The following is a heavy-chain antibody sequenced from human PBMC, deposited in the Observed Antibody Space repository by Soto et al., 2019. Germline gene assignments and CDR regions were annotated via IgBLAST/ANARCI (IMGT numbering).Heavy chain of an antibody. D-gene: IGHD2-2*01. CDR1: GFTFSSYA. J-gene: IGHJ4*02. CDR3: AKGRGYCSSTSCYVGSDY. Sequence: EVQLLESGGGLVQPGGSLRLSWAASGFTFSSYAMSWVRQAPGKGLEWVSAISGSGGSTYYADSVKGRFTISRDNSKNPLYLQMNSLRAEDTAVYYCAKGRGYCSSTSCYVGSDYWGQGTLVTVSS. V-gene: IGHV3-23*01. CDR2: ISGSGGST.